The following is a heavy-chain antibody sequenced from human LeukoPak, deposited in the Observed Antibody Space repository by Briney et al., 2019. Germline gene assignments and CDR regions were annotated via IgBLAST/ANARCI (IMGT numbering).Heavy chain of an antibody. CDR1: GYTYTGYY. CDR3: ARDITMVSYDY. CDR2: INPNSGGT. Sequence: ASVKVSCKASGYTYTGYYMHWVRQAPGQGLEWMGRINPNSGGTNYAQKFQGRVTMTRDTSISTAYMELSRLRSDDTAVYYCARDITMVSYDYWGQGTLVTVSS. J-gene: IGHJ4*02. D-gene: IGHD3-10*01. V-gene: IGHV1-2*06.